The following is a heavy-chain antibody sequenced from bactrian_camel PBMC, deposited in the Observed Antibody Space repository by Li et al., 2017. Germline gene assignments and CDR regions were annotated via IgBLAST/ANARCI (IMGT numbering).Heavy chain of an antibody. V-gene: IGHV3S7*01. D-gene: IGHD3*01. CDR1: GFAFSDYP. CDR2: MSGDGSKT. CDR3: ATPRSRKVGTIPAIQALGVMTSELWDDFGV. Sequence: HVQLVESGGGLVQPGGSLRLSCVTSGFAFSDYPITWVRQAPGKGLEWVSSMSGDGSKTDYEDSVKGRFIISRGDTKNTVVLQMNSLKAEDTAMYYCATPRSRKVGTIPAIQALGVMTSELWDDFGVWGQGTQVTVS. J-gene: IGHJ6*01.